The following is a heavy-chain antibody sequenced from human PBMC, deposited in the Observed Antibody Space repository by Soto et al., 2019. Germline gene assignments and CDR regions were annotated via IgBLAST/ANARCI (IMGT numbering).Heavy chain of an antibody. CDR2: INPNSGGT. CDR1: GYTFTGYC. V-gene: IGHV1-2*04. CDR3: ARVLTYCSSTSCHYAFDI. J-gene: IGHJ3*02. Sequence: ASVKVSCKASGYTFTGYCMHWVRQAPGQGLEWMGWINPNSGGTNYAQKFQGWVTMTRDTSISTAYMELSRLRSDDTAVYYCARVLTYCSSTSCHYAFDIWGQGTMVTVSS. D-gene: IGHD2-2*01.